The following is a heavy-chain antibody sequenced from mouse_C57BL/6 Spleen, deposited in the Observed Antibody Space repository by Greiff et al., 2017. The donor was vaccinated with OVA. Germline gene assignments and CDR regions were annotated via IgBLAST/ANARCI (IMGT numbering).Heavy chain of an antibody. CDR1: GFSLTSYG. J-gene: IGHJ4*01. CDR3: ARAGLYGSSYSAMDY. CDR2: IWGVGST. D-gene: IGHD1-1*01. Sequence: VKVVESGPGLVAPSQSLSITCTVSGFSLTSYGVDWVRQSPGKGLEWLGVIWGVGSTNYNSALKSRLSISKDNSKSQVFLKMNSLQTDDTAMYYCARAGLYGSSYSAMDYWGQGTSVTVSS. V-gene: IGHV2-6*01.